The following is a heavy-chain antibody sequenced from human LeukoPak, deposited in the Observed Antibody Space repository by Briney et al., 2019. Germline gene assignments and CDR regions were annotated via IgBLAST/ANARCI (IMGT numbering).Heavy chain of an antibody. J-gene: IGHJ4*02. CDR3: ARTGYSYGYGNYFDY. CDR2: ISSSGSTI. CDR1: GFTFSSYE. V-gene: IGHV3-48*03. D-gene: IGHD5-18*01. Sequence: GGSLRLSCAASGFTFSSYEMNWVRQAPGKGLEWVSYISSSGSTIYYADSVKGRFTIPRDNAKNSLYLQMNSLRAEDTAVYYCARTGYSYGYGNYFDYWGQGTLVTVSS.